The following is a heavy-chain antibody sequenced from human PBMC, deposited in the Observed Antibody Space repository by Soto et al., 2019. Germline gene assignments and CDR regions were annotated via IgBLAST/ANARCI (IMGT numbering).Heavy chain of an antibody. V-gene: IGHV4-31*03. Sequence: QVQLQESGPGLVKPSQTLSLTCTVSGGSISSGGYYWNWIRQHPGKGLEWIGYSYYSGNTYYNPSLKSRVTISVDTSKNQFSLRLSSVTAADTAVYYCARXXXXXXXXGYYVSSGNFDYWGQGILVTVSS. CDR3: ARXXXXXXXXGYYVSSGNFDY. CDR2: SYYSGNT. CDR1: GGSISSGGYY. D-gene: IGHD3-22*01. J-gene: IGHJ4*02.